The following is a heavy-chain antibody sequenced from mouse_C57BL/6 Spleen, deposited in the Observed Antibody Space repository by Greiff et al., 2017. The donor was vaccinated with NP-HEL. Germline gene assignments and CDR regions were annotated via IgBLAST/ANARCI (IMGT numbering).Heavy chain of an antibody. CDR3: TTWGYYGSSPAWFAY. CDR1: GFNINDDY. D-gene: IGHD1-1*01. Sequence: EVQLQQSGAELVRPGASVKLSCTASGFNINDDYMHWVKQRPEQGLEWIGWIDPENGDTEYASKFQGKATITADTSSNTAYLQLSSLTSEDTAVYYCTTWGYYGSSPAWFAYWGQGTLVTVSA. J-gene: IGHJ3*01. V-gene: IGHV14-4*01. CDR2: IDPENGDT.